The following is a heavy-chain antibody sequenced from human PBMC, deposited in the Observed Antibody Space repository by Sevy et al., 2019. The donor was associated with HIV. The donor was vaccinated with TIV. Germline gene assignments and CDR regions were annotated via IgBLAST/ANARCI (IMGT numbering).Heavy chain of an antibody. CDR2: ISGFNGDT. J-gene: IGHJ4*02. D-gene: IGHD3-3*01. V-gene: IGHV1-18*01. Sequence: ASVKVSCTASGYTFTNYAISWVRQAPGQGLEWMGWISGFNGDTKNAEKFQGRFTITTDTSTKTAYMDLRSLRSDDTAVYYGVRGTTFYDFWTGGDYWGQGTLVTVSS. CDR1: GYTFTNYA. CDR3: VRGTTFYDFWTGGDY.